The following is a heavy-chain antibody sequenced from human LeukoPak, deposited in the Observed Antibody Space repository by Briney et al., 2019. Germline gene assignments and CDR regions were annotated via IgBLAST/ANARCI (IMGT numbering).Heavy chain of an antibody. CDR2: IYSGGST. D-gene: IGHD6-13*01. CDR1: GFTVSSSY. V-gene: IGHV3-53*01. Sequence: GGSLRLSCAASGFTVSSSYMTWVRQAPGKGLEWVSVIYSGGSTYYADSVKGRFTISRDNSKNTLYLQMNSLRAEDTAVYYCAKEASSSWYWDAFDIWGQGTMVTVSS. CDR3: AKEASSSWYWDAFDI. J-gene: IGHJ3*02.